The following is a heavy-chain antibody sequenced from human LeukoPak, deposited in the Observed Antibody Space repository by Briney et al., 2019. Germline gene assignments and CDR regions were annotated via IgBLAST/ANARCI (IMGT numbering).Heavy chain of an antibody. CDR3: ARGRFDY. CDR1: GFTFSTDV. CDR2: ISGSGGNT. V-gene: IGHV3-23*01. Sequence: GGSLRLSCAASGFTFSTDVMSWVRQAPGKGLECVSAISGSGGNTYYADSVKGRFTISRDNSKNTLYLQMNSLRAEDTAVYYCARGRFDYWGQGTLVTVSS. J-gene: IGHJ4*02.